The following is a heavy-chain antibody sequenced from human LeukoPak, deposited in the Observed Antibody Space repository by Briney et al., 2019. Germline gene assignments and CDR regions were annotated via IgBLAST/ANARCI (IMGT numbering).Heavy chain of an antibody. Sequence: SETLSLTCTVSGGSISSSSYYWGWIRQPPGKGLEWIGSIYYSGSTYYNPSLKSRVTISVDTSKNQFSLKLSSVTAADTAVYYCARESILRGSYLWYFDYWGQGTLVTVSS. CDR1: GGSISSSSYY. J-gene: IGHJ4*02. V-gene: IGHV4-39*07. CDR3: ARESILRGSYLWYFDY. CDR2: IYYSGST. D-gene: IGHD1-26*01.